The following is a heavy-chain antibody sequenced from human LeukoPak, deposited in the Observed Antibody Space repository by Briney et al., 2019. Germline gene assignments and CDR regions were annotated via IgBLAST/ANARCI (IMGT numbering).Heavy chain of an antibody. CDR3: AKDRASYDFWSGYYANDI. CDR2: ISGSGGST. Sequence: PGGSLRLSCAASGFTFSSYAMSWVRQAPGKGLEWASAISGSGGSTYYADSVKGRFTISRDNSKNTLYLQMNSLRAEDTAVYYCAKDRASYDFWSGYYANDIWGQGTLVTVSS. J-gene: IGHJ4*02. V-gene: IGHV3-23*01. CDR1: GFTFSSYA. D-gene: IGHD3-3*01.